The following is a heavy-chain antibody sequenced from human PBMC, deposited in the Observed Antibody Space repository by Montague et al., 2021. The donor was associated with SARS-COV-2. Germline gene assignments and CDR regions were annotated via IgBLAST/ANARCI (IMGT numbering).Heavy chain of an antibody. D-gene: IGHD3-3*01. CDR2: SNKGGAP. Sequence: SETLSLTCAVSRGSFSNYYWTWIRKSPGKGLEWMGESNKGGAPNYTPYLKSSVTISVDTSKNQFSLKLSSVTAADTAVYYCARDPWRITIFGVVTRYGMDVWGQGTTVTVSS. CDR3: ARDPWRITIFGVVTRYGMDV. J-gene: IGHJ6*02. V-gene: IGHV4-34*01. CDR1: RGSFSNYY.